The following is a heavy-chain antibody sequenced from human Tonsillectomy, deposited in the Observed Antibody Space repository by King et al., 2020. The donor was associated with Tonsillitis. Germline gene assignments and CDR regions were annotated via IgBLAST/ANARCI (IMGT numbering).Heavy chain of an antibody. CDR2: IKSKVYGGTA. D-gene: IGHD2/OR15-2a*01. Sequence: VQLVESGGGLVQPGRSLRLSCTASGFRFDDYGMGWFRQAPGKELEWVSLIKSKVYGGTAEYAASVKGRFSISRDDSKSIAYLQMNSLETDDTAVYFCSRGGFYDSENYFDSWGQGALVTVSS. V-gene: IGHV3-49*03. CDR3: SRGGFYDSENYFDS. CDR1: GFRFDDYG. J-gene: IGHJ4*02.